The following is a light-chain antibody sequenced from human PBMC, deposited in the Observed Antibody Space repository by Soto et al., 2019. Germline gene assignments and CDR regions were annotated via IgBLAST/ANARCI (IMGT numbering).Light chain of an antibody. V-gene: IGKV1-5*03. J-gene: IGKJ1*01. CDR3: QQHKTYSRT. Sequence: DIQMTQSPSTLSASVGDRVTITCRASQSIGSWLAWYQQKPGKAPKLLISKASSLESGVPSRFSGSGSGTEFTLTISSLQPDDFATYYCQQHKTYSRTFGQGTKVEIK. CDR1: QSIGSW. CDR2: KAS.